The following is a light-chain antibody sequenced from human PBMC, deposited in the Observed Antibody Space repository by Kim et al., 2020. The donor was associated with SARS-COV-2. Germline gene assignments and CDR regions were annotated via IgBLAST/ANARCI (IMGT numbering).Light chain of an antibody. CDR1: NLWDEY. J-gene: IGLJ1*01. Sequence: NLWDEYVTWEQHKPAAWPAVGLYEDSQRPSGVPGRFSGHSSGNTATLTISGNRAMDEADYDGQAWDSSTHKYVFGAGAKVTVL. V-gene: IGLV3-1*01. CDR3: QAWDSSTHKYV. CDR2: EDS.